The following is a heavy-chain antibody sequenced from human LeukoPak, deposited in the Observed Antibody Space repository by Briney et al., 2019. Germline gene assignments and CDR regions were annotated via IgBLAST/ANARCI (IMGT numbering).Heavy chain of an antibody. D-gene: IGHD4-11*01. V-gene: IGHV4-38-2*02. Sequence: SETLSLTCTVSGYSISSGYYWGWIRQPPGKGLEWIGSIYHSGSTYYNPSLKSRVTMSVDTSKNQFSLKLSSVTAADTAVYYCARELNYTRDYYYYYMDVWGKGTTVTVSS. CDR3: ARELNYTRDYYYYYMDV. J-gene: IGHJ6*03. CDR1: GYSISSGYY. CDR2: IYHSGST.